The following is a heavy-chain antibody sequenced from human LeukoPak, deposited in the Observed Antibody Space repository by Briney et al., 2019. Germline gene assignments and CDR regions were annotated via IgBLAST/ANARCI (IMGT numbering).Heavy chain of an antibody. J-gene: IGHJ2*01. CDR1: GGTFISYA. Sequence: SVKVSCKASGGTFISYAISWVRQAPGQGLEWMGGIIPIFGTANYAQKFQGRVTITADESTSTAYMELSSLRSEDTAVYYCAIESLTSFGVAVVCDLWGRGTLVTVSS. V-gene: IGHV1-69*13. CDR3: AIESLTSFGVAVVCDL. D-gene: IGHD3-3*01. CDR2: IIPIFGTA.